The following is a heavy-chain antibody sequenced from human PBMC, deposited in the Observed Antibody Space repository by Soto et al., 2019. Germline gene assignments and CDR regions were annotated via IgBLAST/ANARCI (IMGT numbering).Heavy chain of an antibody. Sequence: SETLSLTCAVYGGSFSGYYWIWIRQPPGKGLEWIGEINHSGSTNYNPSLKSRVTISVDTSKNQFSLKLSSVTAADTAVYYCARTVAVIQRVYDYWGQGTRVTVSS. CDR2: INHSGST. CDR3: ARTVAVIQRVYDY. CDR1: GGSFSGYY. D-gene: IGHD2-15*01. J-gene: IGHJ4*02. V-gene: IGHV4-34*01.